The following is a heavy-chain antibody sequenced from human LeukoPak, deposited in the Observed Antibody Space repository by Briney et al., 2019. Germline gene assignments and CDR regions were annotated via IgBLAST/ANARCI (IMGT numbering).Heavy chain of an antibody. Sequence: PGGSLRLSCATSGFTFSSCVMAWVRQAPGKGLEWVSSISGSGGSAYYADSVKGRFTISRDNSKNTLYLQMSSPRAEDTAVYYCAKEPREYCSSTSCPNWIDPWGQGTLVTVSS. D-gene: IGHD2-2*01. V-gene: IGHV3-23*01. CDR1: GFTFSSCV. J-gene: IGHJ5*02. CDR2: ISGSGGSA. CDR3: AKEPREYCSSTSCPNWIDP.